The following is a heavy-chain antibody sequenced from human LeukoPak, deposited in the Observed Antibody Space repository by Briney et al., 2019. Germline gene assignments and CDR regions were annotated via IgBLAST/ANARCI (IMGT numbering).Heavy chain of an antibody. J-gene: IGHJ3*02. CDR3: ARDTELSSSFAFDI. CDR2: ISLDGSGR. D-gene: IGHD6-13*01. Sequence: GGSLRLSCAASGFTFSSYWMNWVRQAPGKGLEWVASISLDGSGRYYVGSVKGRFTISRDNAKKSLYLRMNSLRAEDTAVYYCARDTELSSSFAFDIWGQGTLVTVSS. CDR1: GFTFSSYW. V-gene: IGHV3-7*01.